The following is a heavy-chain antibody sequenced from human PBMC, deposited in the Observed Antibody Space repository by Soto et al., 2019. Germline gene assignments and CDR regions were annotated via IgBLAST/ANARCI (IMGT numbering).Heavy chain of an antibody. CDR1: GGSFCGYY. CDR3: ARGLGYCSSTSCPGAGYYHYGMDV. CDR2: INHSGST. D-gene: IGHD2-2*01. Sequence: SGTLAITCAVYGGSFCGYYWTWIRQPPGKGLEWIGEINHSGSTNYNPSLKSRVTISVDTSKNQFSLKLSSVTAADTAVYYCARGLGYCSSTSCPGAGYYHYGMDVWGQGTTVTVSS. J-gene: IGHJ6*02. V-gene: IGHV4-34*01.